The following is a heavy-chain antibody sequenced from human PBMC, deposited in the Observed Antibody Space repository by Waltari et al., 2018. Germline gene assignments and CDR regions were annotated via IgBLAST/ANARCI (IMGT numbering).Heavy chain of an antibody. J-gene: IGHJ6*02. CDR2: INRNSTTI. CDR3: AKDGTTSNNYYGMDV. Sequence: EVQLVESGGGLVQPGRSLRLSCAASGFTFDDYSMHWARQAPGKGLGWVSGINRNSTTIAYADSVKGRFTISRDNDKNSLYLQMNSLRAEDAAFYYCAKDGTTSNNYYGMDVWGQGTTVTVSS. CDR1: GFTFDDYS. V-gene: IGHV3-9*01.